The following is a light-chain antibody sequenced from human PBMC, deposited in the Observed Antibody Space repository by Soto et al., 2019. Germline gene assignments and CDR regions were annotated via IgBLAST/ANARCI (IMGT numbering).Light chain of an antibody. CDR1: QSVSSSY. CDR3: QQYGSSPGT. CDR2: GAS. J-gene: IGKJ5*01. Sequence: EIVLTQSPGSLSLSPGERATLSCRASQSVSSSYLAWYQQKPGQAPRLRIYGASSRATGIPDRFSGSGSGTDFTLTISRLEPEDVAVYYCQQYGSSPGTFGQGTRLEIK. V-gene: IGKV3-20*01.